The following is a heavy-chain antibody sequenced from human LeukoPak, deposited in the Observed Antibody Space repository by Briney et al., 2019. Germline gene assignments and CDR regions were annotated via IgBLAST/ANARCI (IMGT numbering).Heavy chain of an antibody. CDR2: ISNDGSNK. J-gene: IGHJ6*02. CDR3: ARSRQREYCSGGYCYSYYYYGMDV. V-gene: IGHV3-30-3*01. Sequence: QPGRSLRLSCAASGFAFSTYAMHWVRQAPGKGLEWVSLISNDGSNKNYADSVNGRFTISRDNSKITLYLQKNRLRTEDTAVYYCARSRQREYCSGGYCYSYYYYGMDVWGQGTTVAVSS. D-gene: IGHD2-15*01. CDR1: GFAFSTYA.